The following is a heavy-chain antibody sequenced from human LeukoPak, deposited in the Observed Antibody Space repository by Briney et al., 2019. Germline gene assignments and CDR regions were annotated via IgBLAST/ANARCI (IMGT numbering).Heavy chain of an antibody. CDR3: AKDMFPGGFGGVIALFDY. J-gene: IGHJ4*02. V-gene: IGHV3-9*01. CDR2: ISWNSGSI. Sequence: GRSLRLSCAASGLTFDDYAMHWVRQAPGKGLEWVSGISWNSGSIGYADSVKGRFTISRDNAKNSLYLQMNSLGAEDTALYYCAKDMFPGGFGGVIALFDYWGQGTLVTVSS. D-gene: IGHD3-16*02. CDR1: GLTFDDYA.